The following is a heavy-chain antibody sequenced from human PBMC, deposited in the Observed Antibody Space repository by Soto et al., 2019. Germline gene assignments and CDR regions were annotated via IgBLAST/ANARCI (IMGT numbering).Heavy chain of an antibody. J-gene: IGHJ6*02. CDR3: ARPRREYYDFWSGYYTADYYYYGMDV. D-gene: IGHD3-3*01. CDR2: IDPSDSYT. Sequence: PGESLKISCKGSGYSFTSYWTSWVRQMPGKGLEWMGRIDPSDSYTNYSPSFQGHVTISADKSISTAYLQWSSLKASDTAMYYCARPRREYYDFWSGYYTADYYYYGMDVWGQGTTVTVSS. CDR1: GYSFTSYW. V-gene: IGHV5-10-1*01.